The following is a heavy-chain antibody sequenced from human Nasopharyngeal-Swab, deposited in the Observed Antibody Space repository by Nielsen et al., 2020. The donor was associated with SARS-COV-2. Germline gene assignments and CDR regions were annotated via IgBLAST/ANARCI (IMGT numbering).Heavy chain of an antibody. CDR1: GFTFSTYS. CDR2: ISSSVSYI. CDR3: ARLPSAWGRRDFDY. J-gene: IGHJ4*02. Sequence: GGSLRLSCAASGFTFSTYSMIWVRQTPAKGLEWVSWISSSVSYIYYADSVKGRFTISRDNAKNALYLQMSSLRAEDTAVYYCARLPSAWGRRDFDYWGQGTLVTVSS. V-gene: IGHV3-21*06. D-gene: IGHD6-19*01.